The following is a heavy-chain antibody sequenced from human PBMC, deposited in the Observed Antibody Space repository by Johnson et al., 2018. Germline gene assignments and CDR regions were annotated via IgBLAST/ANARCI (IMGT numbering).Heavy chain of an antibody. CDR3: AKDMTTVTTAYFQH. D-gene: IGHD4-17*01. CDR1: GFTFSSYG. Sequence: QVQLVQSGGGLVQPGRSLRLSCAASGFTFSSYGMHWVRQAPGKGLEWVAVISYDGSNKYYADSVKGRFTISRDNSKNTLYLQMNSLRAEDTAVYYCAKDMTTVTTAYFQHWGQGTLVTVSS. J-gene: IGHJ1*01. V-gene: IGHV3-30*18. CDR2: ISYDGSNK.